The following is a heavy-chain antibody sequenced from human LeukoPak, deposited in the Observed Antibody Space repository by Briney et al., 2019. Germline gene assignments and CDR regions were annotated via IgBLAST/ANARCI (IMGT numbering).Heavy chain of an antibody. CDR3: AKVFYDSSGYYSGTHY. D-gene: IGHD3-22*01. Sequence: QSGGSLRLSCAASGFTFSSYGMHWVRQAPGKGLEWVAFIRYDGSNKYYADSVKDRFTISRDNSKNTLYLQMNSLRAEDTAVYYCAKVFYDSSGYYSGTHYWGQGTLVTVSS. V-gene: IGHV3-30*02. CDR1: GFTFSSYG. J-gene: IGHJ4*02. CDR2: IRYDGSNK.